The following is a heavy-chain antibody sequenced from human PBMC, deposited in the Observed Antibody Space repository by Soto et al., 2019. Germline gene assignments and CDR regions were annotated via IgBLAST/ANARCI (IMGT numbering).Heavy chain of an antibody. D-gene: IGHD3-3*01. V-gene: IGHV4-59*01. CDR1: GGSITNSY. Sequence: PSETLSLTCTVSGGSITNSYWSWIRQPPGKGLEWIGHISYRGRINYNPSLRSRGTISVDTSKNQFSLKLSSVTAADAAVYYCSRDSGRMYYDTWSGYDYGLDVWGQGTTVTSP. CDR2: ISYRGRI. CDR3: SRDSGRMYYDTWSGYDYGLDV. J-gene: IGHJ6*02.